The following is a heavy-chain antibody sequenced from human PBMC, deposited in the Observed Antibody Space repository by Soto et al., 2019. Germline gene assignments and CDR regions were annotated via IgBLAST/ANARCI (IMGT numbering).Heavy chain of an antibody. V-gene: IGHV3-23*01. CDR3: ARMTGYCRGGSCYLHNNWFDL. J-gene: IGHJ5*02. CDR2: INVDIGST. D-gene: IGHD2-15*01. Sequence: GGSLRLSCAASGFTFSNTAMAWVRQAPGKGLEWVSLINVDIGSTRYADSVRGRFTISRDNAKNSLYLQMNSLRAEDTAVYYCARMTGYCRGGSCYLHNNWFDLWGQGTLVTVSS. CDR1: GFTFSNTA.